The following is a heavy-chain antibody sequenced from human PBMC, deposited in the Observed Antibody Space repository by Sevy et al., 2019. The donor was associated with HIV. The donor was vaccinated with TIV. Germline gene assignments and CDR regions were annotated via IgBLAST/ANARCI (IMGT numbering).Heavy chain of an antibody. D-gene: IGHD2-2*01. Sequence: GGSLRFSCAASGFTVTTNYMNWVRQAPGKGLEWVSVIYYSGSTYYADSVKGRFTISRDSSKNTLFLQMNSLRGEDTAVYYCASPGYCSGTSCYADFQHWGQGTLVTVSS. J-gene: IGHJ1*01. V-gene: IGHV3-53*01. CDR3: ASPGYCSGTSCYADFQH. CDR1: GFTVTTNY. CDR2: IYYSGST.